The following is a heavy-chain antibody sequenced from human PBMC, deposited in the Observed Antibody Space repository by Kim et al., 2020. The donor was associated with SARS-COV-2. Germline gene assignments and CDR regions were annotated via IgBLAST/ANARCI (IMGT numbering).Heavy chain of an antibody. Sequence: GGSLRLSCAASGFTFSDYGIHWVRQAPGKGLAWVAYIRYDGINKYYAESVQGRFTISRDNSKNTVFLLMSSLRVDDTGVYYCAIEAGNDGFDSWGQGTPVTVPS. D-gene: IGHD1-1*01. J-gene: IGHJ4*02. CDR2: IRYDGINK. CDR3: AIEAGNDGFDS. CDR1: GFTFSDYG. V-gene: IGHV3-30*02.